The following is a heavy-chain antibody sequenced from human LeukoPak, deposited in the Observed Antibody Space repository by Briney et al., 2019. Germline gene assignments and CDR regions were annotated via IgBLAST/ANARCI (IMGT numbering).Heavy chain of an antibody. Sequence: GGSLRLSCAASGFTLSSYWMSWVRQAPGKGLEWVANIKQDGSEKYYVDSVKGRFTISRDNAKNSLYLQMNSLRAEDTAVYYCARVADYWGQGTLVTVSS. V-gene: IGHV3-7*01. CDR2: IKQDGSEK. J-gene: IGHJ4*02. CDR1: GFTLSSYW. CDR3: ARVADY.